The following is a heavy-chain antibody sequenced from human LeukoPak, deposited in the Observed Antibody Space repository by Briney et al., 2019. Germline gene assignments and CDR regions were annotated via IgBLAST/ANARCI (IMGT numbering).Heavy chain of an antibody. CDR3: ARERIPTAGSDNRFDP. V-gene: IGHV3-11*01. Sequence: GGSLRLSCAASGFTFSDYYMSWIRQVPGKGLEWVSYISSSGSSIFYADSVKGRFTISRDNAKNSLYLQMNSLRAEDAAVYYCARERIPTAGSDNRFDPWGQGTLVTVSS. CDR1: GFTFSDYY. J-gene: IGHJ5*02. CDR2: ISSSGSSI. D-gene: IGHD6-13*01.